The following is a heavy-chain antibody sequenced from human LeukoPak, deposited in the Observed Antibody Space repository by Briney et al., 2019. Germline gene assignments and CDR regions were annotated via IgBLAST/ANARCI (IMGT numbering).Heavy chain of an antibody. CDR3: ARASSKYGSGSYFDY. CDR2: IYHSGST. CDR1: GGSISSSNW. D-gene: IGHD3-10*01. V-gene: IGHV4-4*02. Sequence: SGTLSLTCAVSGGSISSSNWWSWVRQPPGKGLEWIGEIYHSGSTNYNPSLKSRVTISVDKSKNQFSLKLSSVTAADTAVYYCARASSKYGSGSYFDYWGQGTLVTVSS. J-gene: IGHJ4*02.